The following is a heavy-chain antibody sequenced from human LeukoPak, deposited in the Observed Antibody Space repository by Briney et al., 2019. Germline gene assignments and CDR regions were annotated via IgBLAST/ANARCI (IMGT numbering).Heavy chain of an antibody. V-gene: IGHV4-59*01. CDR3: ARGGPNSSGYVGDGFDI. Sequence: PSETLSLTCTVSGDSMSSYYWSWIRQPPGKGLEWIGNIYNSGGTNYNPSLKSRVTISVDTSKNQFSLKLSSVIAADTAVYFCARGGPNSSGYVGDGFDIWGQGTMVTVS. CDR2: IYNSGGT. D-gene: IGHD3-22*01. J-gene: IGHJ3*02. CDR1: GDSMSSYY.